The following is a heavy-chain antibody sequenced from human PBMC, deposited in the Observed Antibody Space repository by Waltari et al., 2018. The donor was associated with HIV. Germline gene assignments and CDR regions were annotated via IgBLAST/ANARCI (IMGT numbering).Heavy chain of an antibody. CDR1: GGSFSGYY. CDR3: ARARAYSSSFVGFDP. D-gene: IGHD6-6*01. V-gene: IGHV4-34*01. J-gene: IGHJ5*02. Sequence: QVQLQQWGAGLLKPSETLSLTCAVYGGSFSGYYWSWIRPPPGKGLEWIGEINHSGSTNYNPSLKSRVTISVDTSKNQFSLKLSSVTAADTAVYYCARARAYSSSFVGFDPWGQGTLVTVSS. CDR2: INHSGST.